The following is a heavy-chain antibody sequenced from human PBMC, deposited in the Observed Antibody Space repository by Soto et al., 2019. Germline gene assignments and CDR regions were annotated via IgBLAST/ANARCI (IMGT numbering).Heavy chain of an antibody. CDR2: IVPSVDTT. CDR1: GGTFSRSG. V-gene: IGHV1-69*18. J-gene: IGHJ6*02. Sequence: QVQLVQSGTEVKKPGASVKVSCKASGGTFSRSGFHWVRQAPGQGLEWMGMIVPSVDTTNYAQKFQARGTISTDQFTSSVYMELRSLRSEDTAVYYCARCPQRPDTAAPYAVNVWGHGARVIVSS. CDR3: ARCPQRPDTAAPYAVNV. D-gene: IGHD5-18*01.